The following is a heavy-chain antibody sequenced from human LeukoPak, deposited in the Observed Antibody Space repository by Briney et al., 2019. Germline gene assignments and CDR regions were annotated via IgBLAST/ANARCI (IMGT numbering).Heavy chain of an antibody. D-gene: IGHD2-15*01. V-gene: IGHV1-2*02. J-gene: IGHJ4*02. CDR1: GYTFTGYY. CDR3: ARGGPRMYYFDY. CDR2: INPNSGST. Sequence: ASVTVSCKASGYTFTGYYVHWVRQAPGQGLEWMGWINPNSGSTNYAQKFQGRVTMTRDTSISTAYMELSRLRSDDTAVYYCARGGPRMYYFDYWGQGTLVTVSS.